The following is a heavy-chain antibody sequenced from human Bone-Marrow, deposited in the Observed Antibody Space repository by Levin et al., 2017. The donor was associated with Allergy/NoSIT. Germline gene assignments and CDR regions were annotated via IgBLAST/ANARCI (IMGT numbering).Heavy chain of an antibody. Sequence: KAGGSLRLSCAASGLTFSSAWMNWVRQARGKGLEWVGRIKSDLYGGTTDYAAPVKGRFTLSRDDSKNTVYLQMNSLKTEDTAVYYCATDHRPHRDSSTWYGAFDYWGQGTLVTVSS. CDR2: IKSDLYGGTT. D-gene: IGHD2-2*01. CDR3: ATDHRPHRDSSTWYGAFDY. J-gene: IGHJ4*02. V-gene: IGHV3-15*01. CDR1: GLTFSSAW.